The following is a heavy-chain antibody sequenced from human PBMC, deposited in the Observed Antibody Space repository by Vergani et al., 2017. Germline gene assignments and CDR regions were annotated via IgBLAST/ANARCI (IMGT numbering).Heavy chain of an antibody. CDR1: GFTLSNYD. D-gene: IGHD3-16*01. CDR3: AKHFRGWGINY. V-gene: IGHV3-30*02. J-gene: IGHJ4*02. Sequence: QVQLVESGGGVVQRGGSLRLSCATPGFTLSNYDMQWIRQGPGKGLEFVAFIQFDGSNQYYADSVKGRFTLSRDFSKNTLYLQMNSLRTDDTATYCCAKHFRGWGINYWGQGTQVIFSS. CDR2: IQFDGSNQ.